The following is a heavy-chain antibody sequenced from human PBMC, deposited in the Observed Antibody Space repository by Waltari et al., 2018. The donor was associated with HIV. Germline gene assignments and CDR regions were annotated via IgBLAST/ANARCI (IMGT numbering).Heavy chain of an antibody. V-gene: IGHV3-73*01. CDR1: GFPFRGPA. J-gene: IGHJ4*02. Sequence: EVQLVESGGGLVQPGGSLKLSCAASGFPFRGPAMHWVRQASGKGLEWVGRIRSKANSYATAYAASVKGRFTISRDDSKNTAYLQMNSLKTEDTAVYYCGGIPGGYWGQGTLVTVSS. D-gene: IGHD3-16*01. CDR3: GGIPGGY. CDR2: IRSKANSYAT.